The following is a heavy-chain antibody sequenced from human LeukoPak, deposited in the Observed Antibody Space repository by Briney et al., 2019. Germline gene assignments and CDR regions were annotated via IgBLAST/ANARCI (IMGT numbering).Heavy chain of an antibody. V-gene: IGHV1-8*01. D-gene: IGHD3-3*01. CDR2: MNPNSGNT. Sequence: ASVTVPCKASGYTFTSYDINWVRQAPGQGLEWMGWMNPNSGNTGYAQKFQGRVTMTRNTSISTAYMELSSLRSEDTAVYYCARASYDFWSGYYRRNDAFDIWGQGTMVTVSS. CDR1: GYTFTSYD. CDR3: ARASYDFWSGYYRRNDAFDI. J-gene: IGHJ3*02.